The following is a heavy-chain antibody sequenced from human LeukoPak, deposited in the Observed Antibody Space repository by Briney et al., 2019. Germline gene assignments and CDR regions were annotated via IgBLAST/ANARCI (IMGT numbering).Heavy chain of an antibody. J-gene: IGHJ6*03. Sequence: SETLSLTCTVSGDSISSNTFYWTWIRQPAGKGLEWIGHIYTSGSTNYNPSLKSRVTISIDTSKNQFSLKLSSVTAADTAVYYCARGTVVPAPRYYYMDVWGKGTTVTVSS. CDR3: ARGTVVPAPRYYYMDV. V-gene: IGHV4-61*09. CDR1: GDSISSNTFY. D-gene: IGHD4-23*01. CDR2: IYTSGST.